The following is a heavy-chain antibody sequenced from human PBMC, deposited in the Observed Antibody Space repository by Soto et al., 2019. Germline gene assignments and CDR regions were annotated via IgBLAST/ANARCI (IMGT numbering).Heavy chain of an antibody. J-gene: IGHJ4*02. Sequence: SETLSLTCSVSGGSVSDKTYYWSWIRQPPGKRLEWIGYVYYSGTTNYNPSLKSRVTISVDLSKNQFSLRLSSVTTADTALYYCARTAAVPNSLRSRYFFDYWGQGTLVTVSS. D-gene: IGHD6-25*01. CDR2: VYYSGTT. CDR1: GGSVSDKTYY. V-gene: IGHV4-61*01. CDR3: ARTAAVPNSLRSRYFFDY.